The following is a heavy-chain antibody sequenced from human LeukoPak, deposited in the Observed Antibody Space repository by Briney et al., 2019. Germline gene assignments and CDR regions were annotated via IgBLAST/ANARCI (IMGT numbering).Heavy chain of an antibody. Sequence: GGSLRLSCAASGFTFSRNWMTWVRQAPGKGLEWVANIKQDGSEKYYVDSVKGRFTISRGNAKNSLYLQMNSLRAEDTAEYYCARDEYLWSGYYPNQVFDYWGQGTLVTVSS. CDR1: GFTFSRNW. D-gene: IGHD3-3*01. CDR3: ARDEYLWSGYYPNQVFDY. J-gene: IGHJ4*02. V-gene: IGHV3-7*01. CDR2: IKQDGSEK.